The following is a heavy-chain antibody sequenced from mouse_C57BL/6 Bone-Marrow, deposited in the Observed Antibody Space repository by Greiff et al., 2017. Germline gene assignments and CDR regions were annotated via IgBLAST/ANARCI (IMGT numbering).Heavy chain of an antibody. CDR3: ARNGLLQYYFDY. CDR1: GFSLTSYG. J-gene: IGHJ2*01. Sequence: QVHVKQSGPGLVQPSQSLSITCTASGFSLTSYGVHWVRQSPGQGLEWLGVIWRGGSTDYNAAFISRLSISKDNSKSQVFFKMNSLQDDYTAIDCCARNGLLQYYFDYWGQGTTLTVSS. V-gene: IGHV2-2*01. D-gene: IGHD2-3*01. CDR2: IWRGGST.